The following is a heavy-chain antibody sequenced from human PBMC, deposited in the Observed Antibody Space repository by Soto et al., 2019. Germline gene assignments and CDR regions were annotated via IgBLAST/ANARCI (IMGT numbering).Heavy chain of an antibody. CDR3: ARHHRSPRSYFGMDV. J-gene: IGHJ6*02. Sequence: GESLKISFKGSGYSFTSYLINWVRQMPGKGLEWMRIIYPGDSDTRYSPSFQGQVTISADKSISTAYLQWRSLKASDTAMYYCARHHRSPRSYFGMDVWGQGTTVTVSS. CDR1: GYSFTSYL. V-gene: IGHV5-51*01. CDR2: IYPGDSDT. D-gene: IGHD6-13*01.